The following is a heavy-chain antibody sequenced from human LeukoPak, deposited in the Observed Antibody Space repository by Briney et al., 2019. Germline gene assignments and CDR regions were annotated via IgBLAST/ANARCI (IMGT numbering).Heavy chain of an antibody. D-gene: IGHD3-3*01. CDR3: ARDGSAYHFSSGEKTTLGQFDY. V-gene: IGHV4-59*01. CDR1: GGSISSYY. Sequence: SETLSLTCTVSGGSISSYYWSWIRQPPGKGLEWIGYIFYIGSTNYNPSLKSRVTISVDTSKHQFSLKLSSVTAADTAVYYCARDGSAYHFSSGEKTTLGQFDYWGQGTLVTVSS. CDR2: IFYIGST. J-gene: IGHJ4*02.